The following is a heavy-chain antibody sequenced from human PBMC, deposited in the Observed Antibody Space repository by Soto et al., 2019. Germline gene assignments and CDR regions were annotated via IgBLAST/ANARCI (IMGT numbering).Heavy chain of an antibody. CDR3: ATSTVSYVDIASSTTRGYFDH. J-gene: IGHJ4*02. Sequence: PGESLKISCEGSGYNFNTYWIGWVRQMPGKGLEWMALIYPGDSDTRYSPSFEGQVTLSVDRSISTAYLQWSSLKASDTAIYYCATSTVSYVDIASSTTRGYFDHWGQGTLVTVSS. V-gene: IGHV5-51*01. CDR1: GYNFNTYW. CDR2: IYPGDSDT. D-gene: IGHD5-12*01.